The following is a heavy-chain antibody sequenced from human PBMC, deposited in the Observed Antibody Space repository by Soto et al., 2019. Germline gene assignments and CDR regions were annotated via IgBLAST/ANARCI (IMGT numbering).Heavy chain of an antibody. J-gene: IGHJ3*02. CDR1: GFTFSSYS. V-gene: IGHV3-48*02. D-gene: IGHD2-21*02. CDR3: ARVKDGGNSLLAFDI. CDR2: ISSSSSTI. Sequence: GGSLRLSCAASGFTFSSYSMNWVRQAPGKGLEWVSYISSSSSTIYYADSVKGRFTISRDNAKNSLYLQMNSLRDEDTAVYYCARVKDGGNSLLAFDIWDQGTMVTVSS.